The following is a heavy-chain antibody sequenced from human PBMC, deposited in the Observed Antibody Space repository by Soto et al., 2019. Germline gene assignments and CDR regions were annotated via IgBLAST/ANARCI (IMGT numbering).Heavy chain of an antibody. D-gene: IGHD3-10*01. CDR1: GGSISSGNW. CDR2: IYHSGST. CDR3: SRRGITSINWFDT. Sequence: QVQLQESGPGLVKPSGTLSLTCAVSGGSISSGNWWSWVRQPPGKGLEWIGEIYHSGSTNYNPSLKRRVTISIDKSKNQFSLKLSSVTAADTAVYYCSRRGITSINWFDTWGQGTLVTVSS. J-gene: IGHJ5*02. V-gene: IGHV4-4*02.